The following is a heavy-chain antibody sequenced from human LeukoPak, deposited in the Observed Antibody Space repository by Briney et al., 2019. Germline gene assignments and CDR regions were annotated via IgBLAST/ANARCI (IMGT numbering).Heavy chain of an antibody. J-gene: IGHJ2*01. Sequence: SVKVSCKASGGTFSSYAISWVRQAPGQGLEWMGGIIPIFGTANYAQKFQGRVTITTDESTSTAYMELSSLRSEATAVYYCARDFSSLVATTENLYWYFDLWGRGTLVTVSS. CDR1: GGTFSSYA. V-gene: IGHV1-69*05. D-gene: IGHD5-12*01. CDR3: ARDFSSLVATTENLYWYFDL. CDR2: IIPIFGTA.